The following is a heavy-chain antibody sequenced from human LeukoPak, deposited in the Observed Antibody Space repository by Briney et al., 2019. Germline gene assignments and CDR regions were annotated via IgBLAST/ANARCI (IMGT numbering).Heavy chain of an antibody. CDR1: GGSVSSGSYY. CDR2: IYYSGST. V-gene: IGHV4-61*01. J-gene: IGHJ4*02. Sequence: PSETLSLTCTVSGGSVSSGSYYWSWIRQPPGKGLEWMGYIYYSGSTNYNPSLKSRVTISVDTSKNQCSLKLSSVTAADTAVYYCARAPGMMNGIFDYWGQGTLVTVSS. D-gene: IGHD3-16*01. CDR3: ARAPGMMNGIFDY.